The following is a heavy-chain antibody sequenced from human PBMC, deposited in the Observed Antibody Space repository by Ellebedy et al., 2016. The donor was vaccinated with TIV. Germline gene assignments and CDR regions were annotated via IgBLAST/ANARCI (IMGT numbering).Heavy chain of an antibody. Sequence: GGSLRLSCAASGFTFRTYWMSWVRQAPGKGLEWVANIKQDGSEKYYVDSVRGRFTISRDNSKNTLYLQMNSLRAEDTAVYYCAKEEDYDILTGPDYWGQGTLVTVSS. CDR2: IKQDGSEK. CDR3: AKEEDYDILTGPDY. CDR1: GFTFRTYW. D-gene: IGHD3-9*01. V-gene: IGHV3-7*01. J-gene: IGHJ4*02.